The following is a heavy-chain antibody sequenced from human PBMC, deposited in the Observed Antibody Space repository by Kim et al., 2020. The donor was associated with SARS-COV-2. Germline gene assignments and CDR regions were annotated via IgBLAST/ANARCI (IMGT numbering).Heavy chain of an antibody. J-gene: IGHJ4*02. CDR1: GFIYTNYW. Sequence: GGSLRLSCGASGFIYTNYWMSWVRQAPGKGLEWVANINQDGSDKNYVDSVKGRFTVSRDNAKNSLYLQMNSLRAEDTAVYYCASDREYYYGSRGTQIAYYSDYWGQGTMVTVSS. CDR3: ASDREYYYGSRGTQIAYYSDY. CDR2: INQDGSDK. D-gene: IGHD3-10*01. V-gene: IGHV3-7*03.